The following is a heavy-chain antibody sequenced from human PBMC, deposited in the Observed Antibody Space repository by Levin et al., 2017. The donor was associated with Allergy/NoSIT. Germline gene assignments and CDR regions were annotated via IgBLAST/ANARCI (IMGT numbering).Heavy chain of an antibody. CDR1: GFTFSTYW. Sequence: RAGGSLRLSCAASGFTFSTYWMNWVRQAPGKGLEWVANIKQGGSEKYYVDSVKGRFTISRDNAQSSLYLHMNSLRAEDTAVYFCARGIAGRADFFDSWGQGTLVTVSS. V-gene: IGHV3-7*01. CDR2: IKQGGSEK. J-gene: IGHJ4*02. CDR3: ARGIAGRADFFDS. D-gene: IGHD6-6*01.